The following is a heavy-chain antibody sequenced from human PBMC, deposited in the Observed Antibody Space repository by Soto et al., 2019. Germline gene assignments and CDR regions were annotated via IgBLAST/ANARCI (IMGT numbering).Heavy chain of an antibody. CDR3: ASCSGGGISAP. CDR1: GYTFTSYG. V-gene: IGHV1-18*01. J-gene: IGHJ5*02. CDR2: INAYNGNT. D-gene: IGHD3-10*02. Sequence: QVQVVQSGAEVKKPGASVKVSCKASGYTFTSYGITWVRQAPGQGLEWMGWINAYNGNTRYEQKLQDRVTMTTDTPTSTAYRERGRVRSDDTAVSYCASCSGGGISAPWGQGTLVTVSS.